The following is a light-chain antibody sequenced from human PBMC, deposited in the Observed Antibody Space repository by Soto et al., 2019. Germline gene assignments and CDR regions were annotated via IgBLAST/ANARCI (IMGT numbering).Light chain of an antibody. Sequence: EIVMTQSPATLSVSPGERATLSCRASQSVGSNLAWYQQKPGQAPRLLIYGASARATGIPARFSGSGSGTEFTLTISSLQSEDFAIYFYQQYNNWPPDRTFGQGTKVEIK. CDR1: QSVGSN. J-gene: IGKJ1*01. CDR3: QQYNNWPPDRT. CDR2: GAS. V-gene: IGKV3-15*01.